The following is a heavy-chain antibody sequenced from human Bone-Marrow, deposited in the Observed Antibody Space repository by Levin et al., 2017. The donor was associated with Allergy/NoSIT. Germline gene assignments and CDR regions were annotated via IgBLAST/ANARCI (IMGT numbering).Heavy chain of an antibody. CDR3: TRVGALAGTFDV. CDR2: IKSDGTLT. CDR1: GFAFSNYW. J-gene: IGHJ4*02. D-gene: IGHD6-19*01. V-gene: IGHV3-74*01. Sequence: PGGSLRLSCAASGFAFSNYWMHWVRQAPGKGLVWVSRIKSDGTLTNYADSVKGRFIISRDNAKNTLYLQMNSLTADDTAVYYCTRVGALAGTFDVWGPGTLVSVSS.